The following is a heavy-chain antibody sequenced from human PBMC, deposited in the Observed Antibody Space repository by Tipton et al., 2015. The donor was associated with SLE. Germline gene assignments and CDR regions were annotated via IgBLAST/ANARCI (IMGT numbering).Heavy chain of an antibody. CDR2: IYYSGST. V-gene: IGHV4-39*07. D-gene: IGHD7-27*01. Sequence: TLSLTCTVSGGSISSNIYYWGWFRQPPGKGLEWIGNIYYSGSTNYNPSLKSRVTMSVDTSKNQFSLKLSSVTAADTAVYYCARGAPFQLGIRAFDIWGQGTMVTVSS. CDR3: ARGAPFQLGIRAFDI. CDR1: GGSISSNIYY. J-gene: IGHJ3*02.